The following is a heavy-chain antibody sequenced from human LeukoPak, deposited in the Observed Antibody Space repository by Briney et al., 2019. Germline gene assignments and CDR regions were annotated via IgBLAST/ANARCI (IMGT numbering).Heavy chain of an antibody. V-gene: IGHV1-2*02. CDR1: GYTFTGYY. J-gene: IGHJ4*02. CDR3: TTGTRSGWLGYYFDN. D-gene: IGHD6-19*01. CDR2: INPNSGGT. Sequence: ASVKVSCKASGYTFTGYYMHWVRQAPGQGLEWMGWINPNSGGTNYAQKFQGRVTMTRDTSISTAYMELSSLRSEDAAVYYCTTGTRSGWLGYYFDNWGQGTLVTVSS.